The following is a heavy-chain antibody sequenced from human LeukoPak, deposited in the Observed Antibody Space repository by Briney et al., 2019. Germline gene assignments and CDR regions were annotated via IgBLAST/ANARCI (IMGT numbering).Heavy chain of an antibody. J-gene: IGHJ4*02. D-gene: IGHD3-16*02. V-gene: IGHV4-59*08. Sequence: PSETLSLTCTVSGGSTSSDHWSWIRQPPEKGLEWIRCISYRGSTYYNPSLKSRVTISLHTSKKHFYLKLTSVTAADTGVYYCARGRGLGVIYPYSDSWGQGTLVTVSS. CDR1: GGSTSSDH. CDR2: ISYRGST. CDR3: ARGRGLGVIYPYSDS.